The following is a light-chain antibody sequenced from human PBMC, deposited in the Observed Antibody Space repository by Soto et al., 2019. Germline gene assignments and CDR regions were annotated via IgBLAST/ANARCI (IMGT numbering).Light chain of an antibody. CDR2: GAS. J-gene: IGKJ4*01. V-gene: IGKV3-15*01. CDR1: QTIGSTY. Sequence: EIVLTQSPGTLSLSPGETATLSCRASQTIGSTYLAWYQQKPGQAPRLLIYGASTRATGIPARFSGSGSGTEFTLTISSLQSEDFTVYYCQQYNNWPLTFGGGTKVDIK. CDR3: QQYNNWPLT.